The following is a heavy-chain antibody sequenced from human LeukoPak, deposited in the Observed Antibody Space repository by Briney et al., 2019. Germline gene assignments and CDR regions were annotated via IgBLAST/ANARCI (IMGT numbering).Heavy chain of an antibody. CDR2: INHSGST. CDR1: GGSFSGYY. V-gene: IGHV4-34*01. Sequence: PSETLSLTCAVYGGSFSGYYWSWIRQPPGKGLEWIGEINHSGSTNYNPSLKSRVTISVDTSKNQFSLKLSSVTAADTAVYYCARELSRGYNWFDPWGQGTLVTVSS. CDR3: ARELSRGYNWFDP. J-gene: IGHJ5*02. D-gene: IGHD1-7*01.